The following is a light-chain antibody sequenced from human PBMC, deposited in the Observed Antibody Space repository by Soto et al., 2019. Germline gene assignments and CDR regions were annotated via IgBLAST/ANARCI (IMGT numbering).Light chain of an antibody. CDR1: ESVTNY. V-gene: IGKV3-20*01. CDR2: DVS. Sequence: ELVLTQSPATLSLSPGERDTLSCRASESVTNYLAWYQQKPGQAPRLLVYDVSNRATGIPARFSGGGSGTDFTLTISRLEPEDFAVYYCHQYGSSPATFGQGTKVDIK. J-gene: IGKJ1*01. CDR3: HQYGSSPAT.